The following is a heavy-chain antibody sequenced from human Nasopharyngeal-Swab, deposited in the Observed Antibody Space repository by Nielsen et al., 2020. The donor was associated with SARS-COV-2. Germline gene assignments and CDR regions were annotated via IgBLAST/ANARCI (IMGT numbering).Heavy chain of an antibody. J-gene: IGHJ3*02. Sequence: GESLKISCAASGFTFSSYGMHWVRQAPGKGLEWVAVIWYDGSNKYYADPVKGRFTISRDNAKNTLFLQMNSLRVEDTAVYYCARGDIFWRNAFDIWGRGTMVTVSS. CDR1: GFTFSSYG. CDR2: IWYDGSNK. V-gene: IGHV3-33*03. CDR3: ARGDIFWRNAFDI.